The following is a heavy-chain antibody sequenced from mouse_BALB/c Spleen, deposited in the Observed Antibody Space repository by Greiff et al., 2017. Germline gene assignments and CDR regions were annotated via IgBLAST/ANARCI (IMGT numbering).Heavy chain of an antibody. V-gene: IGHV1S81*02. CDR3: ARGSSYAMDY. J-gene: IGHJ4*01. CDR1: GYTFTSYW. Sequence: VQLQESGAELVKPGASVKLSCKASGYTFTSYWMHWVKQRPGQGLEWIGEINPSNGRTNYNEKFKSKATLTVDKSSSTAYMQLSSLTSEDSAVYYCARGSSYAMDYWGQGTSVTVSS. D-gene: IGHD1-1*01. CDR2: INPSNGRT.